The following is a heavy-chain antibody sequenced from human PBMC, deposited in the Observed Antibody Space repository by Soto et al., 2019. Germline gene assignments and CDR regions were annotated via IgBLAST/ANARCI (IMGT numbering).Heavy chain of an antibody. CDR2: IYYSGST. CDR3: ARYDSSGYYPLDD. Sequence: PSATLSLTCTVSGGSISSSSYYWGWIRQPPGKGLEWIGSIYYSGSTYYNPSLKSRVTISVDTSKNQFSLKLSSVTAADTAVYYCARYDSSGYYPLDDWGQGTLATVS. J-gene: IGHJ4*02. V-gene: IGHV4-39*01. D-gene: IGHD3-22*01. CDR1: GGSISSSSYY.